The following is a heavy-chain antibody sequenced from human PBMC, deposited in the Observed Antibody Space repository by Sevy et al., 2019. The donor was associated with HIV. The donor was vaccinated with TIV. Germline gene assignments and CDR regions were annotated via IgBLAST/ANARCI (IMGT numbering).Heavy chain of an antibody. CDR3: ARAVYSSGSPFDY. D-gene: IGHD6-19*01. J-gene: IGHJ4*02. CDR1: GFTFSSYW. Sequence: GGSLRLSCAASGFTFSSYWMHWVRQAPGKGLVWVSRINSDGSSTSYADSVKGRFTISRDNAKNTLYLLMNSLRAEDTAVYYCARAVYSSGSPFDYWGQGTLVTVSS. V-gene: IGHV3-74*01. CDR2: INSDGSST.